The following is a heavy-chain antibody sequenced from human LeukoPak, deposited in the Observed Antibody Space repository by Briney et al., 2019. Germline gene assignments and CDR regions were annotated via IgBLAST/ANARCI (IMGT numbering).Heavy chain of an antibody. J-gene: IGHJ4*02. CDR3: AREREGTEGSGTWSY. V-gene: IGHV4-31*03. D-gene: IGHD1-26*01. CDR2: IYYSGST. Sequence: PSQTLSLTCTVSGGSISSGGYYWSWIRQHPGKGLEWIGYIYYSGSTYYNPSLKSRVTISVDTSKNQFSLKLSSVTAADTAVYYCAREREGTEGSGTWSYWGQGTLVIVSS. CDR1: GGSISSGGYY.